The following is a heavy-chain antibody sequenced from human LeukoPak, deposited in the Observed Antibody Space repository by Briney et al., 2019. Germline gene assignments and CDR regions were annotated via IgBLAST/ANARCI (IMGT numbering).Heavy chain of an antibody. V-gene: IGHV4-39*01. D-gene: IGHD1-26*01. CDR3: AKSGGYGLIDY. CDR2: IYDSGST. Sequence: SETLSLTCTVSGASISGSGYYWGWRRQPPGRGLEWVGNIYDSGSTYYNASLQSRVTISIDTSKNQFSLRLSSVTAADTAMYYCAKSGGYGLIDYRGQGTLATVSS. CDR1: GASISGSGYY. J-gene: IGHJ4*02.